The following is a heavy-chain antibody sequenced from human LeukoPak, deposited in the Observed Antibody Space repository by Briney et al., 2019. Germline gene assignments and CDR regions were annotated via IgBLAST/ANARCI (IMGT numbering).Heavy chain of an antibody. V-gene: IGHV4-59*12. D-gene: IGHD3-3*01. CDR3: ARKGLLFEVED. J-gene: IGHJ4*02. Sequence: SETLSLTCIVSGGSISNYYWTWIRQPPGKGLEWIGYIYYSGSTNYNPSLKSRVTISVDTSKNQFSLKLSSVTAADTAVYYCARKGLLFEVEDWGQGTLVTVSS. CDR2: IYYSGST. CDR1: GGSISNYY.